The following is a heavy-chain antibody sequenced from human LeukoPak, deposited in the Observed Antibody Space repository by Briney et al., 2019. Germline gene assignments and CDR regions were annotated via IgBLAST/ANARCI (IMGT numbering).Heavy chain of an antibody. Sequence: PGRSLRLSCAVSSFTFSTYGMHWVRQAPGKGLEWVAVISYDGSNKNYADSVKGRFTISRDNSKNTLYLQMNSLRAEDTAVYYCAKDSKGCSSTSCYWKEYYYYGMDVWGQGTTVTVSS. CDR2: ISYDGSNK. D-gene: IGHD2-2*01. CDR1: SFTFSTYG. CDR3: AKDSKGCSSTSCYWKEYYYYGMDV. V-gene: IGHV3-30*18. J-gene: IGHJ6*02.